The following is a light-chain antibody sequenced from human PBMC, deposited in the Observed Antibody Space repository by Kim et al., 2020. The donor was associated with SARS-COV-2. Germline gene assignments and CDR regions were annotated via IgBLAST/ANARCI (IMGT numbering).Light chain of an antibody. CDR2: GKN. Sequence: VALGQTVRSTCQGDSLRSYYASWYQQKPGQAPVLVIYGKNNRPSGIPDRFSGSSSGNTASLTITGALAEDEADYYCNSRDSSGNRVFGGGTKLTVL. V-gene: IGLV3-19*01. CDR3: NSRDSSGNRV. J-gene: IGLJ3*02. CDR1: SLRSYY.